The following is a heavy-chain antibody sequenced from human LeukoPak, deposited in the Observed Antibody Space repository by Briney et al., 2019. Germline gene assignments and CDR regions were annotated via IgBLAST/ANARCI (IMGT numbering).Heavy chain of an antibody. CDR1: GFTFSDYY. Sequence: GGSLRLPCAASGFTFSDYYMEWIRQAPGKRLEGVSYISNTGSTIYYADSVKSRCTISRDNAKKSLYLQMNGLRAEDTAVYYCARGVSPHYAPPYAFDIWGQGTMVTVSS. V-gene: IGHV3-11*04. J-gene: IGHJ3*02. CDR2: ISNTGSTI. CDR3: ARGVSPHYAPPYAFDI. D-gene: IGHD2-2*01.